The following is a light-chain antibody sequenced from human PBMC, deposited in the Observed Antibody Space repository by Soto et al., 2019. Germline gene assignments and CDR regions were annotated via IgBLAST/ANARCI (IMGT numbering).Light chain of an antibody. CDR2: GAS. V-gene: IGKV3-15*01. Sequence: EIVMTQSPATLSVSPGERATLSCRASQSVSTNLAWYQHRPGQAPRLLIYGASTRATGISARFSGSGSGTEFTRAISSLQSEDFAVYFCQQYNNWPRTFGQGTKVEI. J-gene: IGKJ1*01. CDR3: QQYNNWPRT. CDR1: QSVSTN.